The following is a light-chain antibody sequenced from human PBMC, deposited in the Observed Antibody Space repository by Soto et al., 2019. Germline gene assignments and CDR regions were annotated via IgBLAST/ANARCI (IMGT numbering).Light chain of an antibody. CDR3: QQYNYWPLT. Sequence: EIVMTQSPATLSVSPGERVTLSCRASQSVSIYLAWYQQRPGQAPRPLIYGASTRATGIPARFSASGSWTEFTLTINSLQSEDFEVYYCQQYNYWPLTFGGGTRVEI. CDR1: QSVSIY. J-gene: IGKJ4*01. V-gene: IGKV3-15*01. CDR2: GAS.